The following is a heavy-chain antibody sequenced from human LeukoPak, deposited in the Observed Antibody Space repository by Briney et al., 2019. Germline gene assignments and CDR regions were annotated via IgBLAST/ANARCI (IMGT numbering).Heavy chain of an antibody. CDR2: IDPNSGGT. CDR1: GYTFTGYY. CDR3: ARVRNGNSYGFSQDAFDI. Sequence: ASVKVSCKASGYTFTGYYMHWVRQAPGQGLEWMGWIDPNSGGTNYAQKFQGWVTMTRDTSISTAYMELSRLRSDDTAVYYCARVRNGNSYGFSQDAFDIWGQGTMVTVSS. D-gene: IGHD5-18*01. J-gene: IGHJ3*02. V-gene: IGHV1-2*04.